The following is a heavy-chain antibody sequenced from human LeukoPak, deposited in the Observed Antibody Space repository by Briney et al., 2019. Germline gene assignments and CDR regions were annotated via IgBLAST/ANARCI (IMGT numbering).Heavy chain of an antibody. D-gene: IGHD3-9*01. CDR3: ARGFNVLTGDYRFDL. V-gene: IGHV1-8*01. CDR1: GYTFTSFD. Sequence: ASVKVSCKASGYTFTSFDINWVRQAAGQGLEWMGWMNPNSGNTDYAQKFQGRVTMTRNTSISTAYMELSSLTSEDTAVYYCARGFNVLTGDYRFDLWGQGTLVTVSS. CDR2: MNPNSGNT. J-gene: IGHJ4*02.